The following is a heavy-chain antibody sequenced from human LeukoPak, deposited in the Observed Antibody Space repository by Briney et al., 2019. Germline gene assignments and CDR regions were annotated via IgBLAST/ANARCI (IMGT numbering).Heavy chain of an antibody. Sequence: ASVKVSCKASGYTFTSYGISWVRQAPGQGLEWMGWISAYNGNTNYAQKLQGRVTMTTDTSTSTAYMELRSLRSDDTAVYYCARDVLPGTYYYDSSGYQPLDYWGQGTLVTVSS. CDR2: ISAYNGNT. CDR1: GYTFTSYG. D-gene: IGHD3-22*01. V-gene: IGHV1-18*01. CDR3: ARDVLPGTYYYDSSGYQPLDY. J-gene: IGHJ4*02.